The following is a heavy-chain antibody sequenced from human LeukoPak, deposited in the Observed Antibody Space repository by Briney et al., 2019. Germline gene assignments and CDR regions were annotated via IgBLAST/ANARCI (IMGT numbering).Heavy chain of an antibody. CDR1: GFSFSNYG. D-gene: IGHD5-18*01. J-gene: IGHJ4*02. CDR2: ITSDASYT. V-gene: IGHV3-23*01. Sequence: QPGRSLRLSCAASGFSFSNYGIHWIRQAPGKGPEWVSAITSDASYTYYADSVKGRFTISRDDSKNTVYLQMNGLRAEDTAVYYCAKGGGSSYGRYCFDDWGQGTLVTVSS. CDR3: AKGGGSSYGRYCFDD.